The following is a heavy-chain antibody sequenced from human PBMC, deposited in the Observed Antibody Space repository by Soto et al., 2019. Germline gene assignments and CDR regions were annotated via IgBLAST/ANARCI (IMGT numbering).Heavy chain of an antibody. CDR1: GGFMGSYS. V-gene: IGHV4-59*01. D-gene: IGHD3-9*01. J-gene: IGHJ4*02. CDR2: IHYTGST. Sequence: SETLSLTCTVPGGFMGSYSWTWIGQPPGKALEWIGYIHYTGSTNYNPSLKSRVTISIDKSKNQFSLKLSSVTAADTAVYYCAREGSFYDFLTGYSAVSFHSWGQGVLLXVS. CDR3: AREGSFYDFLTGYSAVSFHS.